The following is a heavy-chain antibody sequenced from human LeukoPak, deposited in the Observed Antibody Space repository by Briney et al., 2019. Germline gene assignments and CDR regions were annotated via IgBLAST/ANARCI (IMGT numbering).Heavy chain of an antibody. V-gene: IGHV1-46*01. CDR2: INPSGGST. CDR1: GYTFTSYC. Sequence: ASVKVSCKASGYTFTSYCMHWVRQAPGQGLEWMGIINPSGGSTSYAQKFQGRVTMTRDTSTSTVYMELSSLRSEDTAVYYCARAEAYDFWSGYYWVYWGQGTLVTVSS. D-gene: IGHD3-3*01. J-gene: IGHJ4*02. CDR3: ARAEAYDFWSGYYWVY.